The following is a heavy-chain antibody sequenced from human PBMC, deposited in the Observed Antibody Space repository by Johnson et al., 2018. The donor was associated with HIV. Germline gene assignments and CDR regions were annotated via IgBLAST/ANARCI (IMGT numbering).Heavy chain of an antibody. Sequence: VQLVESGGGLVQPGGSLRLSCVVSGITVSSNYMYWVRQAPGKGLEWVSVIYSGGTTNYADSVKGRFTISRDNSKNTLYLQMNSLRADDTAVYYCARASYYYGSADIWGQGTMVTVSS. CDR1: GITVSSNY. V-gene: IGHV3-66*01. D-gene: IGHD3-10*01. J-gene: IGHJ3*02. CDR2: IYSGGTT. CDR3: ARASYYYGSADI.